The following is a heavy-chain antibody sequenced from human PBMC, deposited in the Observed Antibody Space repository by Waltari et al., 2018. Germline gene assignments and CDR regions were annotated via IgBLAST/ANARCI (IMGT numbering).Heavy chain of an antibody. D-gene: IGHD3-22*01. Sequence: EVQLVESGGGLVQPGGSLRLSCAASDVIFGNYEMTRVRQTPGKGLEWISYISRSGGTIYYAASVEGRFTISRDNAKKSLYLQMNSLRAEDTAVYYCARDQEIIVGGMDVWGQGTAVTVSS. CDR1: DVIFGNYE. CDR2: ISRSGGTI. V-gene: IGHV3-48*03. J-gene: IGHJ6*02. CDR3: ARDQEIIVGGMDV.